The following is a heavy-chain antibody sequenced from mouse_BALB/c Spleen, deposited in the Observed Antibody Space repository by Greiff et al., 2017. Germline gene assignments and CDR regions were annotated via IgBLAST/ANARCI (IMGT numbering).Heavy chain of an antibody. V-gene: IGHV7-3*02. CDR1: GFTFTDYY. CDR2: IRNKANGYTT. Sequence: EVKVEESGGGLVQPGGSLRLSCATSGFTFTDYYMSWVRQPPGKALEWLGFIRNKANGYTTEYSASVKGRFTISRDNSQSILYLQMNTLRAEDSATYYCARDGLYAMDYWGQGTSVTVSS. CDR3: ARDGLYAMDY. J-gene: IGHJ4*01.